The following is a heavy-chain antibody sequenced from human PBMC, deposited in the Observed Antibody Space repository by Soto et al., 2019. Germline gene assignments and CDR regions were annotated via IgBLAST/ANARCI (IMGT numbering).Heavy chain of an antibody. D-gene: IGHD3-22*01. CDR3: ARAAYYYESSGYSPGDY. Sequence: QVQLVQSGAEEKKPGASVKVSCKASGYSFTSYAIHWMRKAPGHRLEWMGWINAGNGNTNVPQKFQGRVTFTRETSASTVYREVSSLRSEDTAVYYCARAAYYYESSGYSPGDYWGQGTLVTVSS. CDR1: GYSFTSYA. J-gene: IGHJ4*02. CDR2: INAGNGNT. V-gene: IGHV1-3*05.